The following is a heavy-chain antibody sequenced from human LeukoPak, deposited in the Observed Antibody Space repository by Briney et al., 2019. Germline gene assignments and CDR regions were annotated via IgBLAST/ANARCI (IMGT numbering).Heavy chain of an antibody. V-gene: IGHV3-74*01. CDR3: ARKSSSPYSSGWYRGSRAEYFQH. D-gene: IGHD6-19*01. J-gene: IGHJ1*01. CDR2: IYNDGSST. CDR1: GFTFSNYW. Sequence: GGSLRLSCAASGFTFSNYWMHWVRQASGKGLVWVSRIYNDGSSTSYADSVKGRFTISRDNAKSTLYLQMNSLRAEDTAVYYCARKSSSPYSSGWYRGSRAEYFQHWGQGTLVTVSS.